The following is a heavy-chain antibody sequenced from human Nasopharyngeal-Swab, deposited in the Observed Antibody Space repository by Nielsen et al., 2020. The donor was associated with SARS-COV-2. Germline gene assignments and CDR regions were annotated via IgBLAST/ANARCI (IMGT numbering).Heavy chain of an antibody. D-gene: IGHD3-22*01. J-gene: IGHJ6*03. V-gene: IGHV1-8*01. Sequence: ASVKVSCKASGYTFTSYDINWVRQATGQGLEWMGWMNPNSGNTGYAQKFQGRVTMTRNTSMSTAYMELSSLRSEDTAVYYCARDGRLTSSYYKNYYMDVWGKGTTVTVSS. CDR3: ARDGRLTSSYYKNYYMDV. CDR1: GYTFTSYD. CDR2: MNPNSGNT.